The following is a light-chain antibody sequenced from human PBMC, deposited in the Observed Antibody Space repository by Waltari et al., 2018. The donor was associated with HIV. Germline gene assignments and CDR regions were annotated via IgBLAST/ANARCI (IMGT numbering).Light chain of an antibody. CDR1: TSDITYFDS. J-gene: IGLJ1*01. CDR3: CSYAGAYTYV. V-gene: IGLV2-11*01. CDR2: EVN. Sequence: QSALTQPRSVSGSPGPSVTTSCTGTTSDITYFDSIHWYQQFPGKAPKVIIYEVNQRPSGVPDRFTGSKSGITASLTISGLQGEDEADYYCCSYAGAYTYVFGTGTKVTVL.